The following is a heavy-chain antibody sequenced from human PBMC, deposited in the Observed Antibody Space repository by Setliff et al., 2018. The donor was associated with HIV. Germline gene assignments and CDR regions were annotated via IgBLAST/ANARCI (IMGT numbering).Heavy chain of an antibody. Sequence: PSETLSLTCTVSGGSISSYYWSWIRQPPGKGLEWIGYIYYSGSTNYNPSLKSRVTISVNESKSQFSLKLSSVTAADTAGYVCARDKGGGYFDSWGQGTLVTVSS. V-gene: IGHV4-59*12. CDR1: GGSISSYY. D-gene: IGHD3-16*01. CDR2: IYYSGST. J-gene: IGHJ4*02. CDR3: ARDKGGGYFDS.